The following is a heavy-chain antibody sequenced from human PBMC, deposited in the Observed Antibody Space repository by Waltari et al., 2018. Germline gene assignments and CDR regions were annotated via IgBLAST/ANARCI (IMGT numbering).Heavy chain of an antibody. CDR3: ARQLVGDY. CDR1: GFNIKYYV. CDR2: ITGSGEAT. J-gene: IGHJ4*02. V-gene: IGHV3-23*01. Sequence: ELQLFESGGGLVQPGGSLRLSCAASGFNIKYYVMTWVRKAPGKGLEWISTITGSGEATHYADSVKGRFTISKDDSKNTLYLEMDSLTVDDTAVYYCARQLVGDYWGQGTLVTVSA. D-gene: IGHD2-15*01.